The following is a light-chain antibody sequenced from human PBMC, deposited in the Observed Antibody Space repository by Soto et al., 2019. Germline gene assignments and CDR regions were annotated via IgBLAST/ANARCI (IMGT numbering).Light chain of an antibody. Sequence: EIVLTQSPGTLSLSPGERATLSCRASQSVSSSYLAWYQQKPDQAPRLLIYGASSRATGIPDRFSGSGSGKDFTVTISRLEPEDFAEYYCQQYGSSPLTFGGGTKVEIK. CDR2: GAS. CDR1: QSVSSSY. CDR3: QQYGSSPLT. V-gene: IGKV3-20*01. J-gene: IGKJ4*01.